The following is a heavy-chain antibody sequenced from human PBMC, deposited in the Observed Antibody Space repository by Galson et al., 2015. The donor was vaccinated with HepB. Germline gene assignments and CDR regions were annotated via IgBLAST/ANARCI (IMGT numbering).Heavy chain of an antibody. Sequence: SVKVSCKASGYTFTHYYIHWVRQAPGQGLEWMGWVNPNGGGTDYAQKFQGRVTLTGDTSISTAHMELSDMKSDDTAVYYCARSSLYKWNGYDAFDIWGQGTLVTVSS. CDR2: VNPNGGGT. D-gene: IGHD1-1*01. V-gene: IGHV1-2*02. J-gene: IGHJ3*02. CDR3: ARSSLYKWNGYDAFDI. CDR1: GYTFTHYY.